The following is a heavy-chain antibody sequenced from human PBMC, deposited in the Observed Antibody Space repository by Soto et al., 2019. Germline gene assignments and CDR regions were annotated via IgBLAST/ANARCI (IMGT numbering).Heavy chain of an antibody. J-gene: IGHJ4*02. CDR3: ARDRGTYFDY. Sequence: QVQLVQSGAEVKKPGASVRVSYKASGYTFRNFGYSWLRQAPGQRPEWMGWIAAYNGDTNFAPSLRGRLTMTTDTSTPTVYMELNGLTSDDTAVYYCARDRGTYFDYWGQGTLVTVSS. CDR2: IAAYNGDT. CDR1: GYTFRNFG. V-gene: IGHV1-18*01.